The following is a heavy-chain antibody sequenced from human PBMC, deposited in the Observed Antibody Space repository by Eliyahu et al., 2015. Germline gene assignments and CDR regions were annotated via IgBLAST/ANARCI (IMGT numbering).Heavy chain of an antibody. J-gene: IGHJ4*02. D-gene: IGHD3-22*01. CDR2: IIPILGIA. V-gene: IGHV1-69*08. CDR1: GXXFSSYT. Sequence: QVQLVQSGAEVKKPGSSVXVXCKASGXXFSSYTISWVRQAPGQGLXWMGRIIPILGIANYAQKFQGRVTITADKSTSTAYMELSSLRSEDTAVYYCARDRGITMIDTSFDYWGQGTLVTVSS. CDR3: ARDRGITMIDTSFDY.